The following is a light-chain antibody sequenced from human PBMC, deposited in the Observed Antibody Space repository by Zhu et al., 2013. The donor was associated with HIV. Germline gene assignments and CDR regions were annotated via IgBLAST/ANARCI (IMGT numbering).Light chain of an antibody. J-gene: IGKJ1*01. CDR2: AAS. CDR1: QTIGRNY. CDR3: HQYNAWPRT. Sequence: EIVLTQSPGTLSLSPGERAILSCRASQTIGRNYLAWYQQIPGQTPRLLISAASRRATGIPDRFIGSGSGTDFTLTISSLQSEDFALYYCHQYNAWPRTFGQGTRVDFK. V-gene: IGKV3-20*01.